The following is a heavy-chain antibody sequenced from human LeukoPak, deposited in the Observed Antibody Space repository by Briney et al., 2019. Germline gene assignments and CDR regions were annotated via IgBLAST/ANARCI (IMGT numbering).Heavy chain of an antibody. CDR2: VYYSGST. V-gene: IGHV4-61*01. D-gene: IGHD2-15*01. J-gene: IGHJ4*02. CDR1: GDSVSSGSSY. Sequence: PSETLSLTCIVSGDSVSSGSSYWSWLRQPPGKGLEWIGYVYYSGSTNYNPSLKSRVTISVDTSKNQFSLNLNSVTAADTAVYHCARGGCSGGSCREGYFDYWGQGTLATVSS. CDR3: ARGGCSGGSCREGYFDY.